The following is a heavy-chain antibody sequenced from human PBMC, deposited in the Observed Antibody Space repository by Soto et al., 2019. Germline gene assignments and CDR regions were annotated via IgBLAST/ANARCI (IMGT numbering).Heavy chain of an antibody. V-gene: IGHV4-34*01. CDR2: INHSGST. Sequence: SETLSLTCAVYGGSFSGYYWSWIRQPPGKGLEWIGEINHSGSTNYNPSLKSRVTISVDTSKNQFSLKLSSVTAADTAVYYCARGIAVAGTNWFDPWGQGTLVTVSS. D-gene: IGHD6-19*01. J-gene: IGHJ5*02. CDR3: ARGIAVAGTNWFDP. CDR1: GGSFSGYY.